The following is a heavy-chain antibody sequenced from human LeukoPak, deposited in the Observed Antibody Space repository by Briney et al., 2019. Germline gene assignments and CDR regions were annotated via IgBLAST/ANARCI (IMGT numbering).Heavy chain of an antibody. V-gene: IGHV4-59*01. Sequence: PSETLSLTCTVSGGSISSYCWSWIRQPPGKGLEWIGYIYYSGSTNYNPSLKSRVTISVDTSKNQFSLKLSSVTAADTAVYYCAREGGAEKGNWFDPWGQGTLVTVSS. CDR1: GGSISSYC. CDR2: IYYSGST. D-gene: IGHD3-16*01. CDR3: AREGGAEKGNWFDP. J-gene: IGHJ5*02.